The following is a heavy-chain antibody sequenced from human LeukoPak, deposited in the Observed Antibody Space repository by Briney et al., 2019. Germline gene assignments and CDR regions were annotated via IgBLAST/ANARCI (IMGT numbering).Heavy chain of an antibody. V-gene: IGHV3-74*01. CDR2: INSDGSST. Sequence: PGGSLRLSCAASGFTFSSYWMHWVRQAPGKGLVWVSRINSDGSSTSYADSVKGRLTISRDNAKNTLYLQMNSLRAEDTAVYYCARRYSGSYYDFDYWGQGSLVSVPS. CDR3: ARRYSGSYYDFDY. J-gene: IGHJ4*02. D-gene: IGHD1-26*01. CDR1: GFTFSSYW.